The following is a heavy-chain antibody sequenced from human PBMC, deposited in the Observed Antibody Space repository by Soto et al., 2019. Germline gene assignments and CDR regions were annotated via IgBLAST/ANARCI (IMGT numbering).Heavy chain of an antibody. J-gene: IGHJ5*02. CDR3: ARGGRLSSSWYGWFDP. Sequence: QVQLQQWGAGLLKPSETLSLTCAVYGGSFSGYYWSWIRQPPGKGLEWIGEINHSGRTNYNPSLKGRVTISVDTSKNQFSLKLSSVTAADTAVYYCARGGRLSSSWYGWFDPWGQGTLVTVSS. CDR2: INHSGRT. D-gene: IGHD6-13*01. CDR1: GGSFSGYY. V-gene: IGHV4-34*01.